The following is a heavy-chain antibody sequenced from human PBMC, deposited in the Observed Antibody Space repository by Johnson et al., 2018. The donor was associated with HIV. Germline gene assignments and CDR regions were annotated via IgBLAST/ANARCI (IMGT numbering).Heavy chain of an antibody. D-gene: IGHD6-13*01. CDR1: GFTFSSYA. CDR3: AYPREGSSWSNDAFEI. Sequence: QVQLVESGGGLVQPGGSLILSCAASGFTFSSYAMHWVRQAPGKGLEWVAVISYDGSNKYYADSVKGRFTISRDNSKNTLYLQMNSLRAEDTAVYYCAYPREGSSWSNDAFEIWGQGTMVTVSS. J-gene: IGHJ3*02. V-gene: IGHV3-30*04. CDR2: ISYDGSNK.